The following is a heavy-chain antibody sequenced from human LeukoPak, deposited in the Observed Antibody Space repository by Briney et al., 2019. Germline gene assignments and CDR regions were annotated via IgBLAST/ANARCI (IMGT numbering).Heavy chain of an antibody. CDR3: ARGSGYNWFDP. CDR2: IYYSGST. D-gene: IGHD6-19*01. J-gene: IGHJ5*02. CDR1: GGSFSGYY. Sequence: PSETLSLTCAVYGGSFSGYYWSWIRQPPGKGLEWIGSIYYSGSTYYNPSLKSRVTIPVDTSKNQFSLKLSSVTAADTAVYYCARGSGYNWFDPWGQGTLVTVS. V-gene: IGHV4-34*01.